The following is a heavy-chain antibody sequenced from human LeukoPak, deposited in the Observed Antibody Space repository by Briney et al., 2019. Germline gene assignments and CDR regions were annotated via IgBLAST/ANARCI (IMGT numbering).Heavy chain of an antibody. CDR1: GFTFSSYW. CDR3: ATVPSSGWYGLGWFDP. D-gene: IGHD6-19*01. V-gene: IGHV3-7*03. CDR2: IKQDGSEK. J-gene: IGHJ5*02. Sequence: GGSLRLSCAASGFTFSSYWMSWVRQAPGKGLESVANIKQDGSEKYYVDSVKGRFTISRDNAKNSLYLQMNSLRSEDTAVYYCATVPSSGWYGLGWFDPWGQGTLVTVSS.